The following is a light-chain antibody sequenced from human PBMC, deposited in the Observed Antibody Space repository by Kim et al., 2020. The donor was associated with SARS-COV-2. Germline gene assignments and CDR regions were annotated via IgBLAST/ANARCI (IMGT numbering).Light chain of an antibody. Sequence: GKTVTISCTRSSGSIDDNYVQWSQQRPGGVPTAVIYEDDQRPSGVSDRFSGSIDNSSNSASLTISGLRTEDEADYYCQSYNRDNVLFGGGTQLTVL. CDR3: QSYNRDNVL. V-gene: IGLV6-57*03. J-gene: IGLJ2*01. CDR1: SGSIDDNY. CDR2: EDD.